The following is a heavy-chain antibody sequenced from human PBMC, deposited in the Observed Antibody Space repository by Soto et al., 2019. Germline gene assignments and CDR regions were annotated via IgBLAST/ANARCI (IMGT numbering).Heavy chain of an antibody. J-gene: IGHJ4*02. CDR1: GFIFSTYG. CDR3: AKRGTAAGLPPYFFDY. CDR2: ITGSGTSA. D-gene: IGHD6-13*01. V-gene: IGHV3-23*01. Sequence: PGGSLRLSCSASGFIFSTYGMTWVRQAPGKGLEWVSIITGSGTSAYYAESVKGRFTVSRDNSKNTLHLQMNSLRADDTAVYYCAKRGTAAGLPPYFFDYWGQGTLVTVSS.